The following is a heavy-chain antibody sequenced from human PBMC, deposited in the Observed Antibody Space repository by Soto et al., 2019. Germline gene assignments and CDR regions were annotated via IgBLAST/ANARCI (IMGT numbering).Heavy chain of an antibody. V-gene: IGHV3-13*05. CDR1: GFSFRDYD. CDR3: ARAYLGRLPRRADYYYAMDV. J-gene: IGHJ6*02. D-gene: IGHD1-26*01. Sequence: RLSCADSGFSFRDYDMHWVRQRKGKGLEWVSALGAARDPYYVGSVKGRFSVSRDNAQNSLFLQMNNLRVDDTAVYFCARAYLGRLPRRADYYYAMDVWGRGTTVTVSS. CDR2: LGAARDP.